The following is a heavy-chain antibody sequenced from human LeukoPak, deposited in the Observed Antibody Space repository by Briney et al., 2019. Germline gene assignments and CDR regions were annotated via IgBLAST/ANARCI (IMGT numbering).Heavy chain of an antibody. CDR2: IKQDGSEK. CDR3: ALSGYSSSWYGYYFDY. V-gene: IGHV3-7*01. D-gene: IGHD6-13*01. J-gene: IGHJ4*02. Sequence: GGSLRLSCAASGFTFSDYAMSWVRQAPGKGLEWVANIKQDGSEKYYVDSVKGRFTISRDNAKNSLYLQMNSLRAEDTAVYYCALSGYSSSWYGYYFDYWGQGTLVTVSS. CDR1: GFTFSDYA.